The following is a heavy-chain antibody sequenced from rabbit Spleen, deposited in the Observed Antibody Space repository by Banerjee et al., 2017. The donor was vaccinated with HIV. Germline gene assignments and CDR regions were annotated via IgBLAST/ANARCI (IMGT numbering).Heavy chain of an antibody. J-gene: IGHJ3*01. CDR3: TGGSNWFWGL. V-gene: IGHV1S40*01. CDR1: GFSFTSNYY. Sequence: QSLEESGGDLVKPGASLTLTCTVSGFSFTSNYYMSWFRQAPGKGLEWIACIYSGSSGATAHASWAKGRFTISKTSSTTVTLQMTSLTAADTATYFCTGGSNWFWGLWGQGTLVTVS. D-gene: IGHD4-2*01. CDR2: IYSGSSGAT.